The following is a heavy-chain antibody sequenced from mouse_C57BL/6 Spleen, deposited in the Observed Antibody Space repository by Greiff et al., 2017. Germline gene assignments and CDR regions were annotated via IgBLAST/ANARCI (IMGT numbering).Heavy chain of an antibody. CDR3: ARWGTTTAFDV. CDR2: IDPSDSYT. V-gene: IGHV1-69*01. D-gene: IGHD2-1*01. CDR1: GYTFTSYW. J-gene: IGHJ1*03. Sequence: QVQLQQPGAELVMPGASVKLSCKASGYTFTSYWMHWVKQRPGQGLEWIGEIDPSDSYTNYNQKFKGKSTLTVDKSSSPAFMQLSSLTSEDSAFYYCARWGTTTAFDVWGTGTTVTVSS.